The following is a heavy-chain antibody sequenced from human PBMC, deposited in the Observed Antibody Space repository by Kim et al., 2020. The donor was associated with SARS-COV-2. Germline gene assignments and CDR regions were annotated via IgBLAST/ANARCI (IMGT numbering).Heavy chain of an antibody. V-gene: IGHV4-39*01. J-gene: IGHJ5*02. CDR1: GGSVTNTYY. CDR2: VYYSGST. Sequence: SETLSLTCTVSGGSVTNTYYWAWIRQPPVKGLEWIGSVYYSGSTYYNPSLKSRVTISLDTSKNQFSLKLRSVTAADTAVYYCARQRDGGTTDPWGQGTLVTVSS. D-gene: IGHD1-1*01. CDR3: ARQRDGGTTDP.